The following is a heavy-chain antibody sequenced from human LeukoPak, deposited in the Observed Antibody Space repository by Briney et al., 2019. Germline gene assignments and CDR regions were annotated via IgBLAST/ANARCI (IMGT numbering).Heavy chain of an antibody. D-gene: IGHD3-22*01. CDR3: ARGSHYYDSSGYPTPNLGKYYFDY. CDR1: GGSFSGYY. V-gene: IGHV4-34*01. J-gene: IGHJ4*02. CDR2: INHSGST. Sequence: PSETLSLTCAVYGGSFSGYYWSWIHQPPGKGLEWIGEINHSGSTNYNPSLKSRVTISVDTSKNQFSLKLSSVTAADTAVYYCARGSHYYDSSGYPTPNLGKYYFDYWGQGTLVTVSS.